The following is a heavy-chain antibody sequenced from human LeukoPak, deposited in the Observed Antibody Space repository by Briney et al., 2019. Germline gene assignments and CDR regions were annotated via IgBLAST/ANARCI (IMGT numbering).Heavy chain of an antibody. Sequence: GGSLRLSCAASGFTFSSYGMHWVRQAPGKGLEWVTFIRYDGSTKYYADSVKGRFTISRDNSKNTMYLQMNSLRAEDTAVYYCVTDELRGDSWGQGTLVTVSS. V-gene: IGHV3-30*02. CDR2: IRYDGSTK. CDR3: VTDELRGDS. J-gene: IGHJ4*02. D-gene: IGHD3-16*01. CDR1: GFTFSSYG.